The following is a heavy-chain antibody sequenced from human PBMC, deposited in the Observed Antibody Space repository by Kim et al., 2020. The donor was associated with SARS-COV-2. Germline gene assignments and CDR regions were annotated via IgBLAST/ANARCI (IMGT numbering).Heavy chain of an antibody. CDR3: ASYGDYVGGYFQH. J-gene: IGHJ1*01. CDR2: IYYSGST. V-gene: IGHV4-59*01. D-gene: IGHD4-17*01. CDR1: GGSISSYY. Sequence: SETLSLTCTVSGGSISSYYWSWIRQPPGKGLEWIGYIYYSGSTNYNPSLKSRVTISVDTSKNQFSLKLSSVTAADTAVYYCASYGDYVGGYFQHWGQGTLVTVSS.